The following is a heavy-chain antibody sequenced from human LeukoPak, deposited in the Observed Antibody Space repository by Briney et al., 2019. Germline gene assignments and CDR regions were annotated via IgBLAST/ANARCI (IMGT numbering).Heavy chain of an antibody. D-gene: IGHD5-12*01. CDR2: INPNSGGT. J-gene: IGHJ4*02. Sequence: ASVKVSCKASGYSFSGYYLHWVRQAPGQGLEWMGWINPNSGGTYYAQKFQGRVTMTRDTSISTAYMELSRLRSDDTAVYYCARDSGYGIDYWGQGTLVTVSS. CDR3: ARDSGYGIDY. V-gene: IGHV1-2*02. CDR1: GYSFSGYY.